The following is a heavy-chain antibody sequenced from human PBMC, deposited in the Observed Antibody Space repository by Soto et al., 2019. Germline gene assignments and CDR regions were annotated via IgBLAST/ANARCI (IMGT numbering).Heavy chain of an antibody. J-gene: IGHJ4*02. D-gene: IGHD2-2*01. V-gene: IGHV3-23*01. CDR1: GFTFSSDA. Sequence: EVQLLESGGGLVQPGGSLRLSCAASGFTFSSDAMSWVRQPPGKGLEWVSVITGSGGITYYADSVKGRFTISRDNSKNTLYLQMSSLRGEDTAVYHCAHPNLRFCSGAISYGYIDYWGQGTLVTVSS. CDR2: ITGSGGIT. CDR3: AHPNLRFCSGAISYGYIDY.